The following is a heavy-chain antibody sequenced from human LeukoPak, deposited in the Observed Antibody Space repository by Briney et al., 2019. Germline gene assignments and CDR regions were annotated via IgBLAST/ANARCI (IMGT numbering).Heavy chain of an antibody. CDR2: ISGSGGST. CDR3: AKDRYYDSSGYYYSY. CDR1: GFTFSSYA. J-gene: IGHJ4*02. D-gene: IGHD3-22*01. Sequence: GXXLRLSCAASGFTFSSYAMSWVRQAPGKGPEWVSAISGSGGSTYYADSVKGRFTISRDNSKNTLYLQMNSLRAEDTAVYYCAKDRYYDSSGYYYSYWGQGTLVTVSS. V-gene: IGHV3-23*01.